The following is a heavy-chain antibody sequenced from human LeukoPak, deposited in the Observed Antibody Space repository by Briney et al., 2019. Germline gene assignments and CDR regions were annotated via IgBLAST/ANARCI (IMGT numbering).Heavy chain of an antibody. Sequence: TGGSLRLSCASSGFTFSNYAMHWVRQAPGKGLEWVAVISYDGSKKDYVDPVKGRFTISRDNYKNTLYLQMNSLRPEDTAVYYCGSTIFGVVIDLDSGYYWGQGTLVTVSS. CDR1: GFTFSNYA. D-gene: IGHD3-3*01. CDR3: GSTIFGVVIDLDSGYY. V-gene: IGHV3-30*04. J-gene: IGHJ4*02. CDR2: ISYDGSKK.